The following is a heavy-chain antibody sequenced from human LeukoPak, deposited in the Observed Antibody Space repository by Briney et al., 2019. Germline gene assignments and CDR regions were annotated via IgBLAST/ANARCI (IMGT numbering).Heavy chain of an antibody. Sequence: ASVKVSCKVSGYTLTELSMHWVRQAPAKGLKWMGGFDPEDGEPIYAQNFQGRVTMTEDTSTDTAYMERSGLRSEETAVYYCATEPVVRMGLFDYWGEGTLVTVSS. CDR1: GYTLTELS. J-gene: IGHJ4*02. V-gene: IGHV1-24*01. D-gene: IGHD4-23*01. CDR3: ATEPVVRMGLFDY. CDR2: FDPEDGEP.